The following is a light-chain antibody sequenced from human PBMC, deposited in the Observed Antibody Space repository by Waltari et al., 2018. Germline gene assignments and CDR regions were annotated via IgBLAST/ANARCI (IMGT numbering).Light chain of an antibody. CDR3: QQYNKWPPLT. Sequence: EVLMTQSPATLSMSPGERVTLSCRASQNIHDTLAWYQQKPGQAPRLLIYGASIRATDIPARFRGSGSGTEFTLTINSLQSEDVGIYYCQQYNKWPPLTFGGGTKVEIK. CDR1: QNIHDT. CDR2: GAS. J-gene: IGKJ4*01. V-gene: IGKV3-15*01.